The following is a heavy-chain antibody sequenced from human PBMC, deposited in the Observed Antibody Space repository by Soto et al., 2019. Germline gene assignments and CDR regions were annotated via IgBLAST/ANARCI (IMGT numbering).Heavy chain of an antibody. V-gene: IGHV4-59*01. J-gene: IGHJ3*02. CDR1: GGSINSYY. D-gene: IGHD1-1*01. CDR3: AREKLERPGPFRI. CDR2: IYYSGST. Sequence: SETLSLTCTVSGGSINSYYWSWIRRPPGKGLEWIGNIYYSGSTNYSPSLKSRVTISVDTSKNQISLNLSSVTDADTAVYYCAREKLERPGPFRIWGQGTMVTVSS.